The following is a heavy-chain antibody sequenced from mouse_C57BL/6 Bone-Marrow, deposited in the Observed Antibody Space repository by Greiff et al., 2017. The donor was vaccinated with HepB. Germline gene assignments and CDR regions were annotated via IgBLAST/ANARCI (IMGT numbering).Heavy chain of an antibody. CDR2: IYPGSGST. D-gene: IGHD2-1*01. V-gene: IGHV1-55*01. CDR3: VFLYGKYVFDY. Sequence: QVQLQQPGAELVKPGASVKMSCKASGYTFTSYWITWVKQMPGQGLEWIGDIYPGSGSTNYNEKFKSKATLTVDTSASTAYMQLSILTSEDSAVYYFVFLYGKYVFDYWRQGNTLPVSS. J-gene: IGHJ2*01. CDR1: GYTFTSYW.